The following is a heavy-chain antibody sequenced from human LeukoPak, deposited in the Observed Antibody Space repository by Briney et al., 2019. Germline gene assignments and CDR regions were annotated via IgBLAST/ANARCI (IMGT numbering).Heavy chain of an antibody. J-gene: IGHJ4*02. CDR1: GLPFNTYS. V-gene: IGHV3-30-3*01. CDR2: LSFDGDEK. CDR3: ARGIDVRDVWHVRE. D-gene: IGHD5-24*01. Sequence: GGPLRLLCVASGLPFNTYSMLWVRQAPGKGLEWVAVLSFDGDEKHYADSVKGRFTISRDNSENTLHLEMNNLTHDDTGICYCARGIDVRDVWHVREWGQGTLLTVSS.